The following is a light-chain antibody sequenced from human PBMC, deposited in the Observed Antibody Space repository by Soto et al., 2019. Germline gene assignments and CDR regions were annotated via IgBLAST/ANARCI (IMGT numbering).Light chain of an antibody. Sequence: QSALTQPPSVYGAQGQRVTISCTGSSSNIGAGYDVHWYQQLPGTAPKLLIYGNGNRPSGVPDRFSGSKSGTSASLAITGLQAEDEADYYCQSYDSSLSVLYVFGTGTKVTVL. CDR3: QSYDSSLSVLYV. CDR1: SSNIGAGYD. V-gene: IGLV1-40*01. CDR2: GNG. J-gene: IGLJ1*01.